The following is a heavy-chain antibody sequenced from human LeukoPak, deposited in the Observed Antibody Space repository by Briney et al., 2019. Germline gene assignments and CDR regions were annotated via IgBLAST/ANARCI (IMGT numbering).Heavy chain of an antibody. V-gene: IGHV3-11*01. CDR2: ISSSGSTI. CDR1: GFTFSDYY. D-gene: IGHD2-15*01. CDR3: AREYTYCSGGSCYSVFPDY. Sequence: GGSLRLSCAASGFTFSDYYMSWIRQAPGKGLEWVSYISSSGSTIYYADSVKGRFTISRDNAKNTLYLQMNSLRVEDTAVYYCAREYTYCSGGSCYSVFPDYWGQGTLVTVSS. J-gene: IGHJ4*02.